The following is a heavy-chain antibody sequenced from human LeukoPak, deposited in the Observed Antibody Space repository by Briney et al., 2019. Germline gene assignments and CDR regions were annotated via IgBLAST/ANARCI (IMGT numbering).Heavy chain of an antibody. J-gene: IGHJ6*02. V-gene: IGHV3-23*01. CDR2: IGAGGVAT. Sequence: PGASLRLSCAASGFTFTTYAMTWVRQAPGKGLEWVSSIGAGGVATFYSDSVKGRFTISRDNSMNTLYLQMNSLRADDKAVYYCGRPTKFWLIRGDGVDVWGQGTTVTVSS. CDR3: GRPTKFWLIRGDGVDV. CDR1: GFTFTTYA. D-gene: IGHD3-10*01.